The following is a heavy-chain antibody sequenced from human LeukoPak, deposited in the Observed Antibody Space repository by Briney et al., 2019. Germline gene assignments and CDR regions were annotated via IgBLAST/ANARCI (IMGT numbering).Heavy chain of an antibody. CDR2: INHSGST. V-gene: IGHV4-34*01. CDR1: GGSFSGYY. D-gene: IGHD6-13*01. CDR3: ARGVSSSPFVY. Sequence: SETLSLTCAVYGGSFSGYYWSWIRQPPGKGLEWIGEINHSGSTNYNPSLKSRVTISVDPSKNQFSLKLSSVTAADTAVYHCARGVSSSPFVYWGQGTLVTVSS. J-gene: IGHJ4*02.